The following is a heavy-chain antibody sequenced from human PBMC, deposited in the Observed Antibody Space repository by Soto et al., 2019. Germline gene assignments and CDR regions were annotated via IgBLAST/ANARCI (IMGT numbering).Heavy chain of an antibody. CDR3: ARGVDTALGRMYYFDY. CDR2: IKQDVSEI. Sequence: GGSLRLSCAASGFTFSNYWMSWVRQAPGKGLEWVANIKQDVSEIYYVDSVKGRFTISRDNAKNSLYLQMNSLRAEDTAVYFCARGVDTALGRMYYFDYWGQGTLVTVSS. V-gene: IGHV3-7*05. CDR1: GFTFSNYW. J-gene: IGHJ4*02. D-gene: IGHD5-18*01.